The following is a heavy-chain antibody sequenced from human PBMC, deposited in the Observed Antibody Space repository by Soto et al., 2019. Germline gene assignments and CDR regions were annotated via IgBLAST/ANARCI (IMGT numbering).Heavy chain of an antibody. CDR3: AKEGPITNWYFDY. J-gene: IGHJ4*02. V-gene: IGHV3-30*18. CDR2: ISYDGNVA. Sequence: QVQLVESGGGVVQPGRSLRLSCAASGFTFSNYGMHWVRQAPGKGLEWVIVISYDGNVAYYADSVKGRFTISRDNSKHTLYLQMNSLRREDTAMYYCAKEGPITNWYFDYWGQGTLVTVSS. D-gene: IGHD1-1*01. CDR1: GFTFSNYG.